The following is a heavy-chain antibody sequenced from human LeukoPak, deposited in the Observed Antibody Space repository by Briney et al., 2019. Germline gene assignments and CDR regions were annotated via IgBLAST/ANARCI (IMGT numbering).Heavy chain of an antibody. J-gene: IGHJ4*02. CDR2: IIPIFGTA. Sequence: SVKVSCKACGGTFSSYAISWVRQAPGQGLEWMGGIIPIFGTANYAQKFRGRVTITADESTSTAYMELSSLRSEDTAVYYCARSYQITMVRGVIFPPDYWGQGTLVTVSS. CDR3: ARSYQITMVRGVIFPPDY. CDR1: GGTFSSYA. V-gene: IGHV1-69*13. D-gene: IGHD3-10*01.